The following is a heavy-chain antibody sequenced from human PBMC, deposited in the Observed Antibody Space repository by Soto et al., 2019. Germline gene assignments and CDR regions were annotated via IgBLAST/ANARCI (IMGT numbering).Heavy chain of an antibody. D-gene: IGHD6-13*01. CDR3: ARGLTGGAAADPNNWFDP. J-gene: IGHJ5*02. Sequence: PSETLSLTCAVYGGSFSGYYWSWIRQPPGKGLEWIGEINHSGSTNYNPSLKSRVTISVDTSKNQFSLKLSSVTAADTAVYYCARGLTGGAAADPNNWFDPWGQGTRVTVPS. CDR1: GGSFSGYY. CDR2: INHSGST. V-gene: IGHV4-34*01.